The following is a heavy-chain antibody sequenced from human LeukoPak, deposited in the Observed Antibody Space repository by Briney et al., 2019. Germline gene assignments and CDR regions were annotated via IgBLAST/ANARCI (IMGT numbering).Heavy chain of an antibody. V-gene: IGHV3-48*03. CDR1: GFTFSSYE. Sequence: PGGSLRLSCAASGFTFSSYEMNWVRQAPGKGLEWVSYISSSGRTISYADSVKGRFTIFRDNAKHSLYLQMNSLRAEDTAVYYCARAFGNYDILTGYYTPPHFDYWGQGTLVTVSS. D-gene: IGHD3-9*01. CDR2: ISSSGRTI. J-gene: IGHJ4*02. CDR3: ARAFGNYDILTGYYTPPHFDY.